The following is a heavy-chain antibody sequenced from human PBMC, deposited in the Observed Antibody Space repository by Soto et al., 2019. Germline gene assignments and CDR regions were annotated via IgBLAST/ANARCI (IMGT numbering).Heavy chain of an antibody. CDR1: GFTFSSYW. CDR3: ARRLLWFGESPPEPHDYYYYYYMDV. V-gene: IGHV3-74*01. D-gene: IGHD3-10*01. J-gene: IGHJ6*03. CDR2: INSDGSST. Sequence: EVQLVESGGGLVQPGGSLRLSCAASGFTFSSYWMHWVRQAPGKGLVWVSRINSDGSSTSYADSVKGRFTISRDDAKNTLYLQMNSLRAEDTAVYYCARRLLWFGESPPEPHDYYYYYYMDVWGKGTTVTVSS.